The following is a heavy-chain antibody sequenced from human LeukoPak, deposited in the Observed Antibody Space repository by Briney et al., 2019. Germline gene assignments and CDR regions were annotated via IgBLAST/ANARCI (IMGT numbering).Heavy chain of an antibody. CDR1: GTSLSGYY. CDR2: INHSGST. CDR3: ARAPRGDY. Sequence: SETLSLTCAVYGTSLSGYYRSWIRQPPGKGLEWIGEINHSGSTNYNPSLKSRVTISVDTSKNQFSLKLSSVTAADTAVYYCARAPRGDYWGQGTLVTVSS. V-gene: IGHV4-34*01. J-gene: IGHJ4*02.